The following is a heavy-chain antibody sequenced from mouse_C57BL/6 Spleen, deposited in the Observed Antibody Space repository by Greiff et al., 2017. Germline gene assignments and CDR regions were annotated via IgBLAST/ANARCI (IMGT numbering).Heavy chain of an antibody. J-gene: IGHJ2*01. Sequence: QVQLQQSGAELVRPGASVTLSCKASGYTFTDYEMHWVKQTPVHGLEWIGAIDPETGGTAYNQKFKGKAILTADKSSSTAYMELRSLTSEDSAVYYCTRRDDGYYFYYFDYWGQGTTLTVSS. D-gene: IGHD2-3*01. CDR1: GYTFTDYE. CDR3: TRRDDGYYFYYFDY. V-gene: IGHV1-15*01. CDR2: IDPETGGT.